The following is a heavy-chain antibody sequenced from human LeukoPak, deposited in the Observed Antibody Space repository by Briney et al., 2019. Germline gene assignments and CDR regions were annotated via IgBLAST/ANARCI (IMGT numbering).Heavy chain of an antibody. CDR1: GFSFSAYW. CDR2: INPAGTET. CDR3: ARFGYVAAVDL. V-gene: IGHV3-7*01. Sequence: GGSLRLSCAASGFSFSAYWMTWARQAPGTGLEWVANINPAGTETYYVDPVKGQFTISRDNAKNLLYLQMNSLRAEDTAVYYCARFGYVAAVDLWGQGTLVTVSS. D-gene: IGHD2-15*01. J-gene: IGHJ4*02.